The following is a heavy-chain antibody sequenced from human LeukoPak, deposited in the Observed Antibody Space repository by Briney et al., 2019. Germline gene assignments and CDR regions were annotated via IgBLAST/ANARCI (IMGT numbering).Heavy chain of an antibody. J-gene: IGHJ4*02. CDR3: AKDQAGWRFDY. Sequence: GGSLRLSCAASGFTFSSYAMTWVRQAPGKGLEWVSGVKSGGDKTYYADSVKGRFTISRDNSKNTLYLQMNSLRAEDTAVYYSAKDQAGWRFDYWGQGTQVTVSS. V-gene: IGHV3-23*01. CDR2: VKSGGDKT. CDR1: GFTFSSYA. D-gene: IGHD6-19*01.